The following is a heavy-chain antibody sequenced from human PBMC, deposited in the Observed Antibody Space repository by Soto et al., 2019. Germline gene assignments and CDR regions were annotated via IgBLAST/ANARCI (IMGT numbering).Heavy chain of an antibody. CDR1: GGSISSSSYY. CDR3: ARSKRIMITFGGVLDAFDI. V-gene: IGHV4-39*01. Sequence: QLQLQESGPGLVKPSETLSLTCTVSGGSISSSSYYWGWIRQPPGKGLEWIGSIYYSGSTYYNPSLKSRVTISVDTSKNQFSLKLSSVTAADTAVYYCARSKRIMITFGGVLDAFDIWGQGTMVTVSS. D-gene: IGHD3-16*01. J-gene: IGHJ3*02. CDR2: IYYSGST.